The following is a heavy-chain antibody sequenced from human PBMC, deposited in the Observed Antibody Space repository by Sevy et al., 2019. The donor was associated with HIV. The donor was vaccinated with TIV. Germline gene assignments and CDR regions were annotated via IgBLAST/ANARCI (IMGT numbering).Heavy chain of an antibody. V-gene: IGHV3-15*07. CDR3: TTHGPYDYGDPYYFDY. J-gene: IGHJ4*02. Sequence: GGSLRLSCAASDFTFSNAWMNWVRQAPGKGLEWVGHIKSKTDGGTKDYAAPGKGRFTISRDDSKTKLYLEMNSLKTDDTAVYYCTTHGPYDYGDPYYFDYWGQGTLVTVSS. CDR2: IKSKTDGGTK. D-gene: IGHD4-17*01. CDR1: DFTFSNAW.